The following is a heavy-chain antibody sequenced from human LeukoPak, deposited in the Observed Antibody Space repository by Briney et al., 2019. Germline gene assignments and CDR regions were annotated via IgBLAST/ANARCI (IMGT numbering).Heavy chain of an antibody. CDR1: GGTFSSYA. J-gene: IGHJ4*02. D-gene: IGHD5-12*01. V-gene: IGHV1-69*01. Sequence: SVKVSCKASGGTFSSYAISWVRQAPGQGLEWMGGIIPIFGTANYAQKFQGRVTITADESTSTAYMELSSLRSEDTAVYYCARDSVPAVAYGYDPTFDYWGQGTLVTVSS. CDR2: IIPIFGTA. CDR3: ARDSVPAVAYGYDPTFDY.